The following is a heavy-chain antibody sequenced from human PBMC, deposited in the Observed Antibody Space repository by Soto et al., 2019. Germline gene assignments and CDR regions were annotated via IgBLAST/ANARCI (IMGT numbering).Heavy chain of an antibody. D-gene: IGHD4-4*01. CDR1: GYSFTSYW. V-gene: IGHV5-10-1*01. CDR2: IDPSDSYT. J-gene: IGHJ6*02. CDR3: ARHHSNYRKYYYYGMDV. Sequence: PVQYLKLSCKGSGYSFTSYWISWVLHMPGKGLEWMGRIDPSDSYTNYSPSFQGHFTISADKSISTAYLQWSSLKASDTAMYYCARHHSNYRKYYYYGMDVWGQGTTVTVS.